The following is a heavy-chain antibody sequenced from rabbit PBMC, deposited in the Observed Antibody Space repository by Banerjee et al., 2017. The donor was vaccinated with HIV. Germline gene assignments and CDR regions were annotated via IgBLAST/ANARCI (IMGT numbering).Heavy chain of an antibody. Sequence: QEQLEESGGDLVKPGASLTLTCTASGFTISSSYYMCWVRQAPGKGLEWIGCIYTGSSGSTYYASWAKGRFTISKTSSTTVTLQMTSLTAADTATYFCARDLDANFDGYGYGRVFNLWGQGTLVTVS. D-gene: IGHD6-1*01. CDR2: IYTGSSGST. CDR1: GFTISSSYY. CDR3: ARDLDANFDGYGYGRVFNL. V-gene: IGHV1S45*01. J-gene: IGHJ4*01.